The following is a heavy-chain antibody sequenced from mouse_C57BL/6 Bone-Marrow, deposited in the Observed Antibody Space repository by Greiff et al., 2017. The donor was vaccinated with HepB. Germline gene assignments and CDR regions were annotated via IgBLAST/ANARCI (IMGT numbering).Heavy chain of an antibody. CDR2: INPSSGYT. CDR1: GYTFTSYW. Sequence: QVHVKQSGAELAKPGASVKLSCKASGYTFTSYWMHWVKQRPGQGLEWIGYINPSSGYTKYNQKFKDKATLTADKSSSTAYMQLSSLTYEDSAVYYCAREAITTEGFAYWGQGTLVTVSA. J-gene: IGHJ3*01. D-gene: IGHD2-4*01. CDR3: AREAITTEGFAY. V-gene: IGHV1-7*01.